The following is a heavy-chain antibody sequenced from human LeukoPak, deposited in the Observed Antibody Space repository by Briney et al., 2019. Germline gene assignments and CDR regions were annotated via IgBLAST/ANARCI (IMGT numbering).Heavy chain of an antibody. J-gene: IGHJ4*02. Sequence: GRSLRLSCAASGFTFSSYGTSWVRQAPGKGLEWVSGISVSGGNTFYADSVKGRFTISRDNSKNTLYLQMNSLRAEDTAVYYCAKRRTNYDILTGDFDYWGQGTLVTVSS. CDR1: GFTFSSYG. CDR2: ISVSGGNT. CDR3: AKRRTNYDILTGDFDY. V-gene: IGHV3-23*01. D-gene: IGHD3-9*01.